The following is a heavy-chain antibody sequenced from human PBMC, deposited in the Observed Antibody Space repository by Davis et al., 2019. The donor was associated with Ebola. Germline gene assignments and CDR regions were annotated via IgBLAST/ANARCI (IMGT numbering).Heavy chain of an antibody. Sequence: AASVKVSCKASGYTFTSYAMHWVRQAPGQRLEWMGWFYVGNGNTKYSQKFQGRVTITRDTSASTAYMELSSLRSDDSAVYYCAAGGSRGGFDVWGQGTMVAVS. CDR3: AAGGSRGGFDV. CDR1: GYTFTSYA. V-gene: IGHV1-3*01. J-gene: IGHJ3*01. D-gene: IGHD1-26*01. CDR2: FYVGNGNT.